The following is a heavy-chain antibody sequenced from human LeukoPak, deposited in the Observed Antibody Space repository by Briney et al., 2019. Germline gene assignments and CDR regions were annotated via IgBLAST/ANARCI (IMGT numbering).Heavy chain of an antibody. CDR3: ARAAAGHDAFDI. D-gene: IGHD6-13*01. CDR1: GYSISSGYY. J-gene: IGHJ3*02. V-gene: IGHV4-38-2*02. CDR2: IYHSGST. Sequence: SETLSLTCTVSGYSISSGYYWGWIRQPPGKGLEWIGSIYHSGSTYYNPSLKSRVTISVDRSKYQFSLKLSSVTAADTAVYYCARAAAGHDAFDIWGQGTMVTVSS.